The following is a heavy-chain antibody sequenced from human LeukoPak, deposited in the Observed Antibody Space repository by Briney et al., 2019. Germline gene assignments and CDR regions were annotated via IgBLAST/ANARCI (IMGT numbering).Heavy chain of an antibody. D-gene: IGHD3-9*01. V-gene: IGHV3-53*01. J-gene: IGHJ4*02. CDR1: GFTVSSNY. Sequence: PGGSLRLSCAASGFTVSSNYMNWVRQAPGKGLEWVSVIYSGGSTFYADSVKGRFTISRDKSKNTLFLQMNSLRAEDTAVYYCARALYYDILTYFDYWGQGTLVTVSS. CDR2: IYSGGST. CDR3: ARALYYDILTYFDY.